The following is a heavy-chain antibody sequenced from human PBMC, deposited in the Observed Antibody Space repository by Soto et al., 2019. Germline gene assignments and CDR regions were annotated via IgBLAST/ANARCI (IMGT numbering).Heavy chain of an antibody. V-gene: IGHV3-30*03. Sequence: GGSLRLSCATSGFTFSSNGMHWVRQAPGKGLEWVAVISYDGSNKYYADSVKGRFTISRDNSKNTLYMQMNSLRAEDTAVYYCARDSATCTNGVCYSVGYFDSWGQGTLVTVSS. J-gene: IGHJ4*02. CDR2: ISYDGSNK. D-gene: IGHD2-8*01. CDR1: GFTFSSNG. CDR3: ARDSATCTNGVCYSVGYFDS.